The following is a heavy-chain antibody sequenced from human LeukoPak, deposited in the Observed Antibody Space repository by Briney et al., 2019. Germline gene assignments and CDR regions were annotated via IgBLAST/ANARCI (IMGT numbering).Heavy chain of an antibody. CDR2: IYYTVST. V-gene: IGHV4-59*08. J-gene: IGHJ3*01. CDR3: ATCYSSGWHAFDV. CDR1: GASISGYY. Sequence: SETLSLTCTVSGASISGYYWSWIRQPPGKGLEWIGYIYYTVSTNYNPSLKSRATISVDTSKNQFSLNRRAWTPADPPVYYCATCYSSGWHAFDVWGQGTMVTVSS. D-gene: IGHD6-19*01.